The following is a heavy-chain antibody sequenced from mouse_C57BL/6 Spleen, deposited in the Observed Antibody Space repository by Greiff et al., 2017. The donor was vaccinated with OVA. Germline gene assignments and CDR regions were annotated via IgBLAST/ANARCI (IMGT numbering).Heavy chain of an antibody. CDR2: IDPNSGGT. D-gene: IGHD1-1*01. Sequence: QVHVKQPGAELVKPGASVKLSCKASGYTFTSYWMHWVKQRPGRGLEWIGRIDPNSGGTKYNEKFKSKATLTVDKPSSTAYMQLSSLTSEDSAVYYCARYYGSSYSWYFDVWGTGTTVTVSS. CDR3: ARYYGSSYSWYFDV. J-gene: IGHJ1*03. CDR1: GYTFTSYW. V-gene: IGHV1-72*01.